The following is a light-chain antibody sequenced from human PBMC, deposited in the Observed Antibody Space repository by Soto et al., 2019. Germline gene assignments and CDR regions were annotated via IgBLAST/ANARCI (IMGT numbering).Light chain of an antibody. V-gene: IGLV2-23*01. CDR2: EGG. CDR1: SSDVGNYYL. J-gene: IGLJ2*01. Sequence: QSALTQPASVSGSPGQSITISCTGTSSDVGNYYLVSWYQQYPGKAPKLMIYEGGKRPSGVSNRFSGSKSGNTASLTISGLQAEDEAEYYCCSFALRSTVIFGGGTKLTVL. CDR3: CSFALRSTVI.